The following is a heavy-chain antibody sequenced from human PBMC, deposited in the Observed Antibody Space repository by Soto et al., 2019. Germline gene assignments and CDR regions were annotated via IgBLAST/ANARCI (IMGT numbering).Heavy chain of an antibody. CDR1: GGSITSHNW. Sequence: KPSETLSLTCAVSGGSITSHNWWSWVRQPPGKGLEWVGEIHPSGSTNYNPSLKTRVTILIDKSQSQFSLKLISVTAADTAVYFCGRVGDGPLSSGNWFDPWGQGLMVTVYS. D-gene: IGHD3-10*01. CDR3: GRVGDGPLSSGNWFDP. J-gene: IGHJ5*02. V-gene: IGHV4-4*02. CDR2: IHPSGST.